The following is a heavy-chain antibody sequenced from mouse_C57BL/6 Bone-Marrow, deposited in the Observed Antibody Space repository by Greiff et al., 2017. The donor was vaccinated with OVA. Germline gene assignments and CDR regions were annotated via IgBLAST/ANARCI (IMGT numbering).Heavy chain of an antibody. CDR1: EYEFPSHD. D-gene: IGHD2-3*01. J-gene: IGHJ1*03. CDR3: ARLDGYYWYFDV. CDR2: INSDGGRP. Sequence: EVQGVESGGGLVQPGESLKLSCESNEYEFPSHDMSWVRKTPEKRLELVAAINSDGGRPYYPDTMERRFIISRDNTKKTLYLQMSSLRSEDTALDYCARLDGYYWYFDVWGTGTTVTVSS. V-gene: IGHV5-2*01.